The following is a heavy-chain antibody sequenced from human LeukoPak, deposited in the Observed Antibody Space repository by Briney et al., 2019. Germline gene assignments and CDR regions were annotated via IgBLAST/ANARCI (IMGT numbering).Heavy chain of an antibody. Sequence: GGSLRLSCTVSGFTVSSDSMSWFRQAPGKGLEWVSFIYSGGSTHYSDSVKGRFTISRDNSKNTVYLQMNSLRAEDTAVYYCAKDGPRRIPYYMDVWGKGTTVTISS. CDR3: AKDGPRRIPYYMDV. J-gene: IGHJ6*03. V-gene: IGHV3-53*05. CDR1: GFTVSSDS. CDR2: IYSGGST.